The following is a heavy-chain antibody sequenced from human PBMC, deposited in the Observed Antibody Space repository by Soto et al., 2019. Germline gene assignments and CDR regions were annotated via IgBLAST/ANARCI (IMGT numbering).Heavy chain of an antibody. CDR1: GGSISSSDYF. Sequence: PSETLSLTCTVSGGSISSSDYFWGWIRQLPGKGLEWIAYMSYSGSTNYNPSLKSRVTISVDKSKNQFSLKLSSVTAADTAVYYCAREEQQLVRLYNWFDPWGQGTLVTVSS. CDR2: MSYSGST. V-gene: IGHV4-61*05. J-gene: IGHJ5*02. CDR3: AREEQQLVRLYNWFDP. D-gene: IGHD6-13*01.